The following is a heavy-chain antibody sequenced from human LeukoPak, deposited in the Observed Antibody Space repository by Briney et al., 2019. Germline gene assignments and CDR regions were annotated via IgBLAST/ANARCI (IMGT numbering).Heavy chain of an antibody. CDR3: ARGRGYSYGLIDY. CDR1: GGSFSGYY. V-gene: IGHV4-34*01. D-gene: IGHD5-18*01. CDR2: INHSGST. Sequence: PSETLSLTCAVYGGSFSGYYWSWIRQPPGKGLEWIGEINHSGSTNYNPSLKSRVTISVDTSKNQFSLKRSSVTAADTAVYYCARGRGYSYGLIDYWGQGTLVTVSS. J-gene: IGHJ4*02.